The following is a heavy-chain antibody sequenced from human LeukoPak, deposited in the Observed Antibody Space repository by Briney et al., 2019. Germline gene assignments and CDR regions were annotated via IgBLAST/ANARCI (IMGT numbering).Heavy chain of an antibody. V-gene: IGHV3-7*03. CDR1: GFTFSSYA. Sequence: GGSLRLSCAASGFTFSSYAMSWVRQAPGKGLEWLANIKQDGSEKYYVDSVKGRFTISRDNAKNSLYLQMNSLRAEDTAVYYCARDLSSSWTTPGFDYWGQGTLVTVSS. D-gene: IGHD6-13*01. J-gene: IGHJ4*02. CDR3: ARDLSSSWTTPGFDY. CDR2: IKQDGSEK.